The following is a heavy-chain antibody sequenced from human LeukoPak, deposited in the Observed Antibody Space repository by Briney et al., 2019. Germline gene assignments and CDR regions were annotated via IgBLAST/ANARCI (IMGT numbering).Heavy chain of an antibody. Sequence: GSLRLSCAASGFTVSSNYMSWVRQAPGKGLEWIGRIYTSGSTNYNPSLKSRVTMSVDTSKNQFSLKLSSVTAADTAVYYCARVKAAAGLLDYWGQGTMVTVSS. CDR2: IYTSGST. D-gene: IGHD6-13*01. CDR1: GFTVSSNY. V-gene: IGHV4-4*07. J-gene: IGHJ4*02. CDR3: ARVKAAAGLLDY.